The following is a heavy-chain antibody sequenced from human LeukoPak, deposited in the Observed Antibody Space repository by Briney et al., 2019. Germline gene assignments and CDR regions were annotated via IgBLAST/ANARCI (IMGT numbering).Heavy chain of an antibody. CDR3: ARDRLTSGSYFFDY. V-gene: IGHV3-48*01. CDR2: ISGRSSTI. J-gene: IGHJ4*02. D-gene: IGHD1-26*01. Sequence: ETLSLTCTVSGGSLSNFYWTWVRQAPGKGLEWISYISGRSSTIYYADSVRGRFTIPRDNAKNSMYLQMNSLRAEDTAVYYCARDRLTSGSYFFDYWGQGTLVTASS. CDR1: GGSLSNFY.